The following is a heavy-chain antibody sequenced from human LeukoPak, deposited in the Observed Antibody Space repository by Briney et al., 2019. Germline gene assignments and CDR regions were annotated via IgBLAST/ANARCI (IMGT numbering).Heavy chain of an antibody. CDR1: GFTFSSYS. D-gene: IGHD6-13*01. V-gene: IGHV3-7*01. CDR2: IKQDGIET. J-gene: IGHJ3*02. Sequence: GGSLRLSCAASGFTFSSYSMNWVRQAPGQRLEWLANIKQDGIETYYLDSVKGRFTISRDSARNSVYLQMNSLRADETAVYFCARFIASPGPDAFDIWGQGTLVTVSS. CDR3: ARFIASPGPDAFDI.